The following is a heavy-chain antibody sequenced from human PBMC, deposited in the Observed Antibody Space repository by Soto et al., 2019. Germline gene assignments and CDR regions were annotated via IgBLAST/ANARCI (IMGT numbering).Heavy chain of an antibody. Sequence: GGSLRLSCAASEFTFNNYAMSWVRQAPGKGLEWVSGISASGVTTYHADSVKGRFTISRDNSKNTLYLQMNSLRAEDTAIYYCAKDAWYRSSWHDYYYMDVWGKGTKVTVSS. CDR1: EFTFNNYA. CDR3: AKDAWYRSSWHDYYYMDV. CDR2: ISASGVTT. D-gene: IGHD6-6*01. J-gene: IGHJ6*03. V-gene: IGHV3-23*01.